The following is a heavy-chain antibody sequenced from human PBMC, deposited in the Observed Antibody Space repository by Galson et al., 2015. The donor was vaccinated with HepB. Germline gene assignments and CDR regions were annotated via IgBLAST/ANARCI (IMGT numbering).Heavy chain of an antibody. CDR3: AKLRLSERWFDP. D-gene: IGHD1-1*01. CDR2: CGSGNIK. CDR1: GFTFSDFA. Sequence: SLGLSCAASGFTFSDFAMVWVRQAPGVGLEWVSTCGSGNIKYYADSVKGRFTISRDNSRNTLYLQMNSLRAEDTAVYYCAKLRLSERWFDPWGQGTLVTVSS. V-gene: IGHV3-23*01. J-gene: IGHJ5*02.